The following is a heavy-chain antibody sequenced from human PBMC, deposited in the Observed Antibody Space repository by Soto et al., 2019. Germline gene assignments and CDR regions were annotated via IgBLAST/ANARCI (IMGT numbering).Heavy chain of an antibody. D-gene: IGHD3-10*01. J-gene: IGHJ6*02. CDR1: GYSFTGHY. V-gene: IGHV1-2*02. Sequence: AEVKVCCKASGYSFTGHYIHWVRQVPGKRLEYLGWLKSDNGGAYYAPKFQGRVTFTRDTSTTTAYMELSGLRSDDTAVYFCARDLCPLGSGSPCPTYGLDVWGQGTTVTVSS. CDR2: LKSDNGGA. CDR3: ARDLCPLGSGSPCPTYGLDV.